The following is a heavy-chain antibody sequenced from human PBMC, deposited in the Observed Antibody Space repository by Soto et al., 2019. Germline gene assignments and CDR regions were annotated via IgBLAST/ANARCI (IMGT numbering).Heavy chain of an antibody. V-gene: IGHV1-69*06. CDR3: ALLGYCSGGSCSNWFDP. D-gene: IGHD2-15*01. J-gene: IGHJ5*02. Sequence: SVKFSCKASGGTFSSYAISWVRQAPGQGLEWMGGIIPIFGTANYAQKFQGRVTITADKSTSTAYMELSSLRSEDTAVYYCALLGYCSGGSCSNWFDPWGQGTLVTVSS. CDR1: GGTFSSYA. CDR2: IIPIFGTA.